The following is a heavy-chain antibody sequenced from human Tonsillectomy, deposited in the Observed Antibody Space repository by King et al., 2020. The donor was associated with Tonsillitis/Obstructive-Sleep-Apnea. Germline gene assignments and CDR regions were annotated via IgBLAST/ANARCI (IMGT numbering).Heavy chain of an antibody. D-gene: IGHD5-12*01. CDR1: GFTFSSYA. CDR3: AREGGYGPFDY. CDR2: ISYDGRKK. J-gene: IGHJ4*02. V-gene: IGHV3-30*04. Sequence: QVQLVESGGGVVQPGRSLRLSCAASGFTFSSYAMYWVRQAPGKGLEWVAVISYDGRKKYYADSVKGRFTISRDISKNTLYLQMNSLRAEDTAVYYCAREGGYGPFDYWGQGTLVTVSS.